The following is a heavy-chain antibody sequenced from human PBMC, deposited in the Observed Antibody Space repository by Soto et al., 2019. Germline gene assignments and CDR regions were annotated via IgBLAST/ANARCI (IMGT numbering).Heavy chain of an antibody. D-gene: IGHD2-15*01. CDR2: ISYDGSNK. V-gene: IGHV3-30-3*01. Sequence: GGSLRLSCAASGFTFSSYAMHWVRQAPGKGLEWVAVISYDGSNKYYADSVKGRFTISRDNSKNTLYLQMNSLRAEDTAVYYCARDLSSFCSGGSCLQTYYYYGMDVWGQGTTVTVSS. CDR3: ARDLSSFCSGGSCLQTYYYYGMDV. CDR1: GFTFSSYA. J-gene: IGHJ6*02.